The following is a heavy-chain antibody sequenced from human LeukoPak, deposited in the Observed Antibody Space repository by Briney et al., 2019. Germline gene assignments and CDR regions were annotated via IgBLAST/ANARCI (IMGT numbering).Heavy chain of an antibody. D-gene: IGHD5-24*01. Sequence: PGGSLRLSCAASGFTFSSYEMNWVRQAPGKGLEWVSYISSSGSTIYYADSVKGRFTISRDNAKNSLYLQMNSLRAEDTAVYYCAREFKRWLQLSSAFDIWGQGTMVTVSS. CDR1: GFTFSSYE. CDR2: ISSSGSTI. J-gene: IGHJ3*02. CDR3: AREFKRWLQLSSAFDI. V-gene: IGHV3-48*03.